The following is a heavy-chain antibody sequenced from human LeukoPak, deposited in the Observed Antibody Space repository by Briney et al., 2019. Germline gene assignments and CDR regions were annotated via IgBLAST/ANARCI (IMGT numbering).Heavy chain of an antibody. CDR2: INSDGSST. Sequence: PGGSLRLSCAASRFTFSTYWMHWVRQAPGKGLVWVSRINSDGSSTGYADSVKGRFTISRDNAKNSLYLQMNSLRAEDTALYYCAKEGAFGELSLDYWGQGTLVTVSS. CDR3: AKEGAFGELSLDY. V-gene: IGHV3-74*01. D-gene: IGHD3-10*01. J-gene: IGHJ4*02. CDR1: RFTFSTYW.